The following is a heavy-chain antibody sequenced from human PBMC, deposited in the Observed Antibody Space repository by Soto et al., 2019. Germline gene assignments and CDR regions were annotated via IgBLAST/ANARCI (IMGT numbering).Heavy chain of an antibody. CDR1: GFTFSSYD. J-gene: IGHJ4*02. CDR2: ISYDESNK. D-gene: IGHD6-19*01. Sequence: QVQLVESGGGVVQPGRSLRLSCSASGFTFSSYDMHWVRQAPGKGLEWVALISYDESNKYYADSVKGRFTISRDSSKNTLYLQRNSLRAEDTAVYYCGKGRGERSGWAFDYWGQGTLVTVSS. V-gene: IGHV3-30*18. CDR3: GKGRGERSGWAFDY.